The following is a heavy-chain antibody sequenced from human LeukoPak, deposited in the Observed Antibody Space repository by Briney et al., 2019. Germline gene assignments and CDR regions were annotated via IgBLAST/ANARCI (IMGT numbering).Heavy chain of an antibody. CDR2: IHYDSSTE. Sequence: GGSLRLSCAASGFAFSSYGMHWVRQAPGKGLEWVAYIHYDSSTEDYADSVKGRFTISRDNSKNTLYLQMNSLRAEDTAVYYCAKAGPYGSGSYRNWFDPWGQGTLVTVSS. CDR3: AKAGPYGSGSYRNWFDP. CDR1: GFAFSSYG. J-gene: IGHJ5*02. D-gene: IGHD3-10*01. V-gene: IGHV3-30*02.